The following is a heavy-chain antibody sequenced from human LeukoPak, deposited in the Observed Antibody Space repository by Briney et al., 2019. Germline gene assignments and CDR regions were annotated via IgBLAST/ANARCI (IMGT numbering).Heavy chain of an antibody. J-gene: IGHJ4*02. CDR3: SRDSHGDDVFDY. CDR1: GFTFSDFA. V-gene: IGHV3-49*04. D-gene: IGHD3-3*01. Sequence: GGSLTLSCKVSGFTFSDFAMTWVRQAPGKGLEWVGFIRRRSYSGTPGYAASVRRRFTISIDDSKNIAFLQMNNLKTEDTAIYYCSRDSHGDDVFDYWGQGAVVTVSS. CDR2: IRRRSYSGTP.